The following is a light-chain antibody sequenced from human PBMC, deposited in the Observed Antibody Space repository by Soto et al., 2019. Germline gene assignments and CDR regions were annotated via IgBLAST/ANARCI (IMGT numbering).Light chain of an antibody. CDR1: QSFSSSY. J-gene: IGKJ5*01. V-gene: IGKV3-20*01. CDR3: QQYGSSPRT. CDR2: GAS. Sequence: EIVLTQSPGTLSLSPGERATLSCSASQSFSSSYLAWYQQKPGQAPRLLIYGASSRATGIPDRFSGSGSGTDFTLTISRLEPEDFAVYYCQQYGSSPRTFGQGTRLEI.